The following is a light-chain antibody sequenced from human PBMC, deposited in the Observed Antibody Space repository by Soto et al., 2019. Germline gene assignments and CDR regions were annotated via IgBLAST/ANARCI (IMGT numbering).Light chain of an antibody. CDR1: QSVSSY. CDR3: QQRSNWPYT. CDR2: DAS. Sequence: EIVLTQSPATLSLSPGERATLSCRASQSVSSYLAWYQQKPGQAPRILIYDASNRATGIPARFSGSGSGTDFTLTISSLEPEDFAVYYCQQRSNWPYTFGQGTKVDIK. V-gene: IGKV3-11*01. J-gene: IGKJ2*01.